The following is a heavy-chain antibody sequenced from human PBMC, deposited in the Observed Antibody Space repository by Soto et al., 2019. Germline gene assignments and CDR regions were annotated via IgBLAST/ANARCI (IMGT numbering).Heavy chain of an antibody. CDR1: GGSISSTSYY. V-gene: IGHV4-39*01. D-gene: IGHD5-12*01. Sequence: ETLSLTCPVSGGSISSTSYYWGCLRQPPGKGLEWIGIIYYSGATYYTPTVKSRVTISVDTAKKQFSLKLSPVTAADMAGYYGSTLRYSGYDLSRYDLDHLSQGTLVTVAS. J-gene: IGHJ4*02. CDR3: STLRYSGYDLSRYDLDH. CDR2: IYYSGAT.